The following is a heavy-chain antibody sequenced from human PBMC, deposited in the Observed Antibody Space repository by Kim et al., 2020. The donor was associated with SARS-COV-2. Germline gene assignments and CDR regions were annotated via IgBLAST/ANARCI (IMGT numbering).Heavy chain of an antibody. Sequence: SETLSLTCTVSGGSISSYYWSWIRQPPGKGLEWIGYIYYSGSTNYNPSLKSRVTISVDTSKNQFSLKLSSVTAADTAVYYCARGALMITFGGENGFDPWGQGTLVTVSS. CDR3: ARGALMITFGGENGFDP. CDR2: IYYSGST. D-gene: IGHD3-16*01. J-gene: IGHJ5*02. CDR1: GGSISSYY. V-gene: IGHV4-59*13.